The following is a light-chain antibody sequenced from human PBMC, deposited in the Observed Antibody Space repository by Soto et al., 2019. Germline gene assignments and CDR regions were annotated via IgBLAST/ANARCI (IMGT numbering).Light chain of an antibody. CDR1: SGHSSYI. Sequence: QPVLTQSSSASASLGSSVKLTCTLSSGHSSYIIAWHQQQPGKAPRYLMKLEGSGSYNKGSGVPDRFSGSSSGADRYLTISNPQFEDEADYYCENWDSNTHTVFGGGTKLTVL. V-gene: IGLV4-60*02. J-gene: IGLJ3*02. CDR3: ENWDSNTHTV. CDR2: LEGSGSY.